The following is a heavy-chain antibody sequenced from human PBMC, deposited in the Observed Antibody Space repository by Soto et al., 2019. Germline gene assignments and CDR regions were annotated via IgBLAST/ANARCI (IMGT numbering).Heavy chain of an antibody. J-gene: IGHJ2*01. Sequence: KGLEWVSVIYSGGATHYAVSVKGRFTISRDVSKNTLYLQMSSLRAEDTAIYYFFFQAEDGIRDTVPVSAFLLNRSSDL. V-gene: IGHV3-53*01. CDR3: FFQAEDGIRDTVPVSAFLLNRSSDL. D-gene: IGHD2-15*01. CDR2: IYSGGAT.